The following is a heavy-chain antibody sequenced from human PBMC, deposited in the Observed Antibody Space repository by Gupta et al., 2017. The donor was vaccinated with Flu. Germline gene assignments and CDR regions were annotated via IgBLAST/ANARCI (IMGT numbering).Heavy chain of an antibody. V-gene: IGHV6-1*01. Sequence: QVQLQQSGPGLVKPSQTLSLTCVISGDSFSSNSAAWNWIRQSPSRGLEWLGRTYYRSRWHNEYAVSVKSRITVNPDTSKNQFSLQLNSVSPEDTAVYYCARGRPDYYGMDVWGQGTTVTVSS. CDR3: ARGRPDYYGMDV. CDR1: GDSFSSNSAA. J-gene: IGHJ6*02. CDR2: TYYRSRWHN.